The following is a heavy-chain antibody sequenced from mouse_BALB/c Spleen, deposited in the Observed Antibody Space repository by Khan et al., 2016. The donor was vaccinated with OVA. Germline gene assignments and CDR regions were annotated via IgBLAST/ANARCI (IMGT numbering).Heavy chain of an antibody. D-gene: IGHD2-1*01. Sequence: QIQLVQSGPELKKPGETVKISCKASGYTFTNYGMNWVKQAPGMGLKWMGWINTYTGEPTYADDFKGRFAFSLETSASTAYLQINNLKNEDTATYFCARSNGNYWFAYWGQGTLVTVSA. CDR2: INTYTGEP. V-gene: IGHV9-3-1*01. CDR3: ARSNGNYWFAY. J-gene: IGHJ3*01. CDR1: GYTFTNYG.